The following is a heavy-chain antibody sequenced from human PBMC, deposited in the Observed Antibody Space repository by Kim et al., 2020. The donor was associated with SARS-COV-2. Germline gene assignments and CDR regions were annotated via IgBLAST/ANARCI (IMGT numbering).Heavy chain of an antibody. CDR1: GGSISSYY. CDR2: IYYSGST. CDR3: ARTGGSYSVFDY. D-gene: IGHD1-26*01. J-gene: IGHJ4*02. V-gene: IGHV4-59*08. Sequence: SETLSLTCTVSGGSISSYYWSWIRQPPGKGLEWIGYIYYSGSTNYNPSLKSRVTISVDTSKNQFSLKLSSVTAADTAVYYCARTGGSYSVFDYWGQGTLVTVSS.